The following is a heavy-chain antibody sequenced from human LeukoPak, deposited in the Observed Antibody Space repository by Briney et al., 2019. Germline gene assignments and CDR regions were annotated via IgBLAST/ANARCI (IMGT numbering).Heavy chain of an antibody. CDR2: IKSQANGGTT. CDR3: TIGGSYYTD. D-gene: IGHD1-26*01. J-gene: IGHJ4*02. CDR1: GFTFSNAW. V-gene: IGHV3-15*01. Sequence: PGGSLRLSCAASGFTFSNAWMSWVRQAPGKGLEWVGRIKSQANGGTTDYAAPVKGRFTLSRDDSTNTLYLQMNSLKTEDTAVYYCTIGGSYYTDWGQGTLVTVSS.